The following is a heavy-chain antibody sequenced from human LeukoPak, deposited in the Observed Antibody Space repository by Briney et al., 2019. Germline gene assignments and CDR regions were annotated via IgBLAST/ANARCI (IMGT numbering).Heavy chain of an antibody. CDR3: ARSFYDSSDYLNDY. J-gene: IGHJ4*02. CDR1: GGSISSGGYY. CDR2: IYYSGST. Sequence: PSQTLSLTCTVSGGSISSGGYYWSWIRQHPGKGLEWIGYIYYSGSTYYNPSLKSRVTISVDTSKNRFSLKLSSVTAADTAVYYCARSFYDSSDYLNDYWGQGTLVTVSS. D-gene: IGHD3-22*01. V-gene: IGHV4-31*03.